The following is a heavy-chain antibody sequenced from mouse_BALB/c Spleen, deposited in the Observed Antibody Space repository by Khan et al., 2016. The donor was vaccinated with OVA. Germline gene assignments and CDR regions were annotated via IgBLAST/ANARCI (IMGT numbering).Heavy chain of an antibody. CDR2: IWSAGST. J-gene: IGHJ3*01. Sequence: QMRLEESGPGLVQPSPSLSITCTVSGFSLTNYSVHWVRQSPGKGLEWLGVIWSAGSTDYNAAFISGLTIRKDNSRSHVFFKMNSLQPNDTARYYCARRGYEYGRGALFAYWGQGTLVTVSA. CDR1: GFSLTNYS. V-gene: IGHV2-2*02. D-gene: IGHD2-4*01. CDR3: ARRGYEYGRGALFAY.